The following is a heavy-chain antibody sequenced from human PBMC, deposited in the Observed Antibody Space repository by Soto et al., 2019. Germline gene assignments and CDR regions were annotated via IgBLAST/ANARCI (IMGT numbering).Heavy chain of an antibody. Sequence: QVPLVESGGGVVQPGRSLRLSCAASGFTFSSYAMHWVRQAPGKGLEWVAVISYDGSNKYYADSVKGRFTISRDNFKTTLYLQMNSLRAEDSALCYCARDHPACMTSVDYWGQGTLVTVSS. CDR2: ISYDGSNK. CDR3: ARDHPACMTSVDY. J-gene: IGHJ4*02. V-gene: IGHV3-30-3*01. CDR1: GFTFSSYA. D-gene: IGHD2-8*01.